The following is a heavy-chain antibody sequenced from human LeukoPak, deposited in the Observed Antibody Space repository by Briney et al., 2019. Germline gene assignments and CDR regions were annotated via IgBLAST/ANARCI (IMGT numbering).Heavy chain of an antibody. CDR3: ARGGGANDY. Sequence: PSEPLSLICTVSGGPISSYYWSWIRQPPGKGLEWIGYIYYSGSTNYNPSLKSRVTISVDTSKNQFSLKLSSVTAADTAVYYCARGGGANDYWGQGTLVTVSS. J-gene: IGHJ4*02. CDR1: GGPISSYY. V-gene: IGHV4-59*01. CDR2: IYYSGST. D-gene: IGHD1-26*01.